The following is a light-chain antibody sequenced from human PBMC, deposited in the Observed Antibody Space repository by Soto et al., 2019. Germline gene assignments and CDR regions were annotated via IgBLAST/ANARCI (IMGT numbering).Light chain of an antibody. V-gene: IGKV4-1*01. CDR1: QSILSSSNNKNY. CDR3: QHYYSTPVT. J-gene: IGKJ4*01. CDR2: WAS. Sequence: IVMTQSPDSVAVSLGERATINCKSSQSILSSSNNKNYLAWYQQKPRQPPKLLIYWASTRESGVADRFSGSGSGTDFTLTISSLQAEDVALYYCQHYYSTPVTFCGGNTVEIK.